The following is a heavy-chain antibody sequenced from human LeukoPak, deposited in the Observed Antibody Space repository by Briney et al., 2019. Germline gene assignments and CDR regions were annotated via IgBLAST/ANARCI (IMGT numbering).Heavy chain of an antibody. CDR1: GYTLPRYY. CDR2: INPNSCRT. V-gene: IGHV1-2*02. CDR3: ARPLVATIYY. D-gene: IGHD5-12*01. J-gene: IGHJ4*02. Sequence: SVKVSRKASGYTLPRYYMHWVRQAPAQGLEGMGWINPNSCRTNYAQKFQGRDTMTRDTSISTAYMELSRLRSDDTSVYYCARPLVATIYYWGQGTLVTVSS.